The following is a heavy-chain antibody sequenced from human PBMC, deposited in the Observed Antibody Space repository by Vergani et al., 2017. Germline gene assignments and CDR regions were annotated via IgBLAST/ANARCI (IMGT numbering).Heavy chain of an antibody. CDR2: ISGSGGST. J-gene: IGHJ4*02. Sequence: EVQLVESGGGLVQPGGSLRLSCAASGFTFSSYSMNWVRQASGKGLEWVSAISGSGGSTYYADSVKGRFTISGDNSKNTLYLQMNSLRAEDTAVYYCARGPPRLGFDYWGQGTLVTVSS. V-gene: IGHV3-23*04. CDR1: GFTFSSYS. D-gene: IGHD6-25*01. CDR3: ARGPPRLGFDY.